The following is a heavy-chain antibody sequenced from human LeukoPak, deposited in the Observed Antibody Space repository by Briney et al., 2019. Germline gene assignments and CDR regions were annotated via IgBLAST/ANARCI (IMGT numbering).Heavy chain of an antibody. Sequence: GESLKISCKGSGSSLTSYWIGWVRQLPGKGLEWMGIIYPGDSDTRYSPSFQGQVTISADKSISTAYLQWSSLKASDTAMYYCARLPDYYGSGRFDPWGQGTLVTVSS. CDR2: IYPGDSDT. V-gene: IGHV5-51*01. D-gene: IGHD3-10*01. J-gene: IGHJ5*02. CDR1: GSSLTSYW. CDR3: ARLPDYYGSGRFDP.